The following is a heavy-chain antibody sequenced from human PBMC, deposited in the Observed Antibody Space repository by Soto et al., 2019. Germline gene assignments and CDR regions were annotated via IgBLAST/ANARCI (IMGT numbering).Heavy chain of an antibody. V-gene: IGHV3-64*01. Sequence: EVQLVESGGGLVQPGGSLRLSCAASGFTFSNYAIHWVRQAPGKGLEHVSAISNDGGSTYYANSVKGRFTISRDNSKNTLYLQLGSLRPVDMAVYYCARRWGIAATGSSPGFDIWGQGTLVTVSS. CDR3: ARRWGIAATGSSPGFDI. D-gene: IGHD6-13*01. CDR1: GFTFSNYA. J-gene: IGHJ3*02. CDR2: ISNDGGST.